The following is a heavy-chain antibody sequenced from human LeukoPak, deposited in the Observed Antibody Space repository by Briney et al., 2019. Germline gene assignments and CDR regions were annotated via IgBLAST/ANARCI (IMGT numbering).Heavy chain of an antibody. CDR3: TRAGMDV. Sequence: GSPKPPLSGSGFTLGCYGMSWFRQGPGEGLEWVGFIRSKAYGGTTEYAASVKGRFTISRDGSKSIAYLQMNSLKTEDTAVYYCTRAGMDVWGQGTTVTVSS. V-gene: IGHV3-49*01. J-gene: IGHJ6*02. CDR1: GFTLGCYG. CDR2: IRSKAYGGTT.